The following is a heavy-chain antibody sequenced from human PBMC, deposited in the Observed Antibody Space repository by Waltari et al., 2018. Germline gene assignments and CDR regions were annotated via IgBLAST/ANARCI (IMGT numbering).Heavy chain of an antibody. CDR3: AKGSSTARPYYFDY. D-gene: IGHD6-6*01. V-gene: IGHV3-23*01. J-gene: IGHJ4*02. CDR1: VFTSSGYV. CDR2: SSGDSGST. Sequence: EVQLLGSGGGLVQPGGSLRLSCAASVFTSSGYVMGWVRQAHGKGLDWFSSSSGDSGSTYYGDSVKGRFTISRDNSRNTLYLQMNSLRAEDTAIYYCAKGSSTARPYYFDYWGQGTLVTVSS.